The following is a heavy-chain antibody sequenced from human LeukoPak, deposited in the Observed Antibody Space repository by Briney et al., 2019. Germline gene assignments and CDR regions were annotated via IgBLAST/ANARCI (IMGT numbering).Heavy chain of an antibody. J-gene: IGHJ4*02. CDR2: IYTSGST. D-gene: IGHD6-13*01. CDR1: GGSISSYY. CDR3: ARVAAAGTTYYFDY. V-gene: IGHV4-4*07. Sequence: SETLSLTCTVSGGSISSYYWSLIRQPAGKGLEWIGRIYTSGSTNYNPSLKSRVTMSVDTSKNQFSLKLSSVTAADTAVYYCARVAAAGTTYYFDYWGQGTLVTVSS.